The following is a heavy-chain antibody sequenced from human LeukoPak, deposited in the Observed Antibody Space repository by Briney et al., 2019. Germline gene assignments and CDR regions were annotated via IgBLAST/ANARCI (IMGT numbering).Heavy chain of an antibody. J-gene: IGHJ4*02. CDR3: ARGDYYDSSGYWLFDY. CDR1: GGSISSYY. Sequence: SETLSLTCTVSGGSISSYYWSWIRQPPGKGLEWIGYIYYSGSTNYNPSLKSRVTISVDTSKNQFSLKLSSVTAADTAVYYCARGDYYDSSGYWLFDYWGQGTLVTVSS. V-gene: IGHV4-59*01. CDR2: IYYSGST. D-gene: IGHD3-22*01.